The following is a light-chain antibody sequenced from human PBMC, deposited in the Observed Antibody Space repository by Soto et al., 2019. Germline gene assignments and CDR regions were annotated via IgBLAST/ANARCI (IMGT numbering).Light chain of an antibody. J-gene: IGKJ5*01. CDR3: QQYNIWPPIT. Sequence: EVVLTQSPATLSLSPGERATLSYRASQSVSSYLAWYQQKPGQAPRLLIYGASTRATGIPARFSGSGSGTEFTLTISSLQSEDFAVYYCQQYNIWPPITFGQGTRLEIK. CDR1: QSVSSY. V-gene: IGKV3-15*01. CDR2: GAS.